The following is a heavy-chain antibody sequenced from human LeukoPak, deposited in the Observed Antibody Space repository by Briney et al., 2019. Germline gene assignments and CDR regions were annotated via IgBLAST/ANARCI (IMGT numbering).Heavy chain of an antibody. J-gene: IGHJ6*03. V-gene: IGHV1-18*01. CDR3: ARGTSSSWYPGGEHYYYMDV. Sequence: ASVKVSCKASGYTFTSYGISWVRQAPGQGLEWMGWISAYNGNTNYAQKLQGRVTMTTDTSTSTAYMELRSLRSDDTAVYYCARGTSSSWYPGGEHYYYMDVWGKGTTVTVSS. CDR1: GYTFTSYG. CDR2: ISAYNGNT. D-gene: IGHD6-13*01.